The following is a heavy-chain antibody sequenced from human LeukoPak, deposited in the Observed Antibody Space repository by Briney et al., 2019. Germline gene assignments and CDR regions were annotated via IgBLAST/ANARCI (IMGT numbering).Heavy chain of an antibody. V-gene: IGHV1-24*01. CDR2: FDPEDGET. J-gene: IGHJ4*02. CDR1: GYTLTELS. D-gene: IGHD6-19*01. Sequence: ASVKVSCKVSGYTLTELSMHWVRQAPGKGLEWMGGFDPEDGETIYAQKFQGRVTMTEDTSTDTAYMELSSLRSEDTAVYYCATQGYSSVAKHYSDYWGQGTLVTVSS. CDR3: ATQGYSSVAKHYSDY.